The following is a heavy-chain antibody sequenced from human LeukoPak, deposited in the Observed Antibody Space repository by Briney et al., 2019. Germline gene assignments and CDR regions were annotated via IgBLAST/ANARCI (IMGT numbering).Heavy chain of an antibody. D-gene: IGHD3-10*01. CDR3: AKVLQMVREVTPFDY. V-gene: IGHV3-23*01. CDR2: ISGSGGST. Sequence: GGSLRLSCAASGFTFSTYGMSWVRQAPGKGLEWVSAISGSGGSTYYADSVKGRFTISRDNSKNTLYLQMSSLGIEDTAVYYCAKVLQMVREVTPFDYWGQGTQVTVSS. CDR1: GFTFSTYG. J-gene: IGHJ4*02.